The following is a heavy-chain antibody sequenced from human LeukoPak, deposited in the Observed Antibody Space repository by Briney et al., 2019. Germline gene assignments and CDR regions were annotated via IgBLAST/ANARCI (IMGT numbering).Heavy chain of an antibody. J-gene: IGHJ4*02. D-gene: IGHD3-10*01. CDR1: GFSVSTNY. Sequence: NPGGSLRLSCAASGFSVSTNYMSWVRQAPGKGLEWVSVIYSGGSTYYADSVKGRFTISRDKSKNTLYLQMNSLRAEDTAVYYCARDPVYYYGSGSYVGYFDYWGQGTLVTVSS. CDR2: IYSGGST. CDR3: ARDPVYYYGSGSYVGYFDY. V-gene: IGHV3-66*01.